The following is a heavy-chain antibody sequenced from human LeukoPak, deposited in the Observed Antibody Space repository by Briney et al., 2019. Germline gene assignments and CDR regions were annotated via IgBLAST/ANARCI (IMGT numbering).Heavy chain of an antibody. CDR2: IDEDGKTI. CDR1: GFTFNSYW. Sequence: PGGSLRLSCAASGFTFNSYWMHWVRQAPGKGLVWVSRIDEDGKTIDYADSVKGRFTISRDNGKDTLYLQMSRLRDEDTSVYYCVSDLCGGDDQWGRGTLVTVSS. V-gene: IGHV3-74*01. J-gene: IGHJ5*02. D-gene: IGHD3-3*01. CDR3: VSDLCGGDDQ.